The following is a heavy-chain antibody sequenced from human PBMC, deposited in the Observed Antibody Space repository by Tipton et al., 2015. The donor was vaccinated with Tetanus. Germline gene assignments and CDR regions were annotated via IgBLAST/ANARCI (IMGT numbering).Heavy chain of an antibody. V-gene: IGHV3-11*01. Sequence: GSLRLSCAASGFTFSDYSMSWIRQAPGRGLEWLSYISTSGTTIYFADSVQGRFNISRDNSRNTLYLHMRSLRAEDTAVYYCAKDLRQLVRVDAFDIWGQGTAVIVSS. CDR1: GFTFSDYS. D-gene: IGHD6-6*01. J-gene: IGHJ3*02. CDR3: AKDLRQLVRVDAFDI. CDR2: ISTSGTTI.